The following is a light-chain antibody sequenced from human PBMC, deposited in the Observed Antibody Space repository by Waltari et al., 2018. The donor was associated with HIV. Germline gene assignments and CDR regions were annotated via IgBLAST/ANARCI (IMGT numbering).Light chain of an antibody. CDR3: QQYGDSPR. Sequence: EIVLTQSPGTRSLSPGERATLSCRASQSISSSYLAWYQQKPGQAPRLLLYGASSRATGIPDTFSGSGSGTDFTLTISRLEPEDFAVYYCQQYGDSPRFGPGTRVDV. V-gene: IGKV3-20*01. J-gene: IGKJ3*01. CDR2: GAS. CDR1: QSISSSY.